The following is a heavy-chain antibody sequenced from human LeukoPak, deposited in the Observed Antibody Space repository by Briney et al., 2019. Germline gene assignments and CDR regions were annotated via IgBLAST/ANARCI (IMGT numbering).Heavy chain of an antibody. J-gene: IGHJ3*02. CDR1: GFTFSGYS. V-gene: IGHV3-48*01. CDR3: ARAYSSSWPMGLSAFDI. Sequence: GGSLRLSCAASGFTFSGYSMNWVRQAPGKGLEWVSYISSSSTIYYADSVKGRFAISGDNAKNSLYLQMNSLRAEDTAVYYCARAYSSSWPMGLSAFDIWGQGTMVTVSS. D-gene: IGHD6-13*01. CDR2: ISSSSTI.